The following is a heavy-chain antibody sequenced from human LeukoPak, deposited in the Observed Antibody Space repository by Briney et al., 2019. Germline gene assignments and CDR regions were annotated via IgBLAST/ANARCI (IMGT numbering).Heavy chain of an antibody. V-gene: IGHV3-30*04. D-gene: IGHD5-24*01. J-gene: IGHJ4*02. CDR2: ISYDGSNK. CDR1: GFTFSSYA. Sequence: QSGRSLRLSCAASGFTFSSYAMQWVRQAPGKGLEWVEVISYDGSNKYYADSVKGRFTISRDNSKNTLYLQMNSLRAEDTAVYYCARVKAVEMATIEYFDYWGQGTLVTVSS. CDR3: ARVKAVEMATIEYFDY.